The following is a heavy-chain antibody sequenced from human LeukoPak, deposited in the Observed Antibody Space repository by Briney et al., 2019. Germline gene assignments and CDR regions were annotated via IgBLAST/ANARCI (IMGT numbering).Heavy chain of an antibody. D-gene: IGHD4-17*01. V-gene: IGHV2-5*01. CDR3: AHYGDYRFMYYFDY. CDR1: GFSLTSSGVG. CDR2: IYWNNDN. Sequence: SGPTPVNPTRTLTLTCSFSGFSLTSSGVGVGWIRQSPGKALDWLALIYWNNDNRYSPSLKTRLTITKDTSKNQVVLTMTEMDPVDTATYYCAHYGDYRFMYYFDYWGQGTLVTVSS. J-gene: IGHJ4*02.